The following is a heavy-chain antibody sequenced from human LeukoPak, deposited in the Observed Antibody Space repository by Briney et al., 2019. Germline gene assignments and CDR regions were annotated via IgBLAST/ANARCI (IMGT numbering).Heavy chain of an antibody. CDR2: INPNSGGT. V-gene: IGHV1-2*02. Sequence: ASVKVSCKASGYTFTGYYMHWVRQAPGQGLEWMGWINPNSGGTNYAQKFPGRVTMTRDTSISTTYMELSRLRSDDTAVYYCASLIVGDQDDAFDIWGQGTMVTVSS. CDR3: ASLIVGDQDDAFDI. J-gene: IGHJ3*02. D-gene: IGHD1-26*01. CDR1: GYTFTGYY.